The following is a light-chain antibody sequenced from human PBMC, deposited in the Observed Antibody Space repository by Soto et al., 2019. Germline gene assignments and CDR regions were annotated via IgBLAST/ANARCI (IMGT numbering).Light chain of an antibody. CDR1: SSDVGGYNY. CDR2: EVS. Sequence: QAALTEPGWVCVSPGELITISCTGTSSDVGGYNYVSWYQQHPGKAPKLMIYEVSNRPSGVSNRFSGSKSGNTASLTISGLQAEDEADYYCSSYTSSSTYVFGTGPKVTVL. J-gene: IGLJ1*01. CDR3: SSYTSSSTYV. V-gene: IGLV2-14*01.